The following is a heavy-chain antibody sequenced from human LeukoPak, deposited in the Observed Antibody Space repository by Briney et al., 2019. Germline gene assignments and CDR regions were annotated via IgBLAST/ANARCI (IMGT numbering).Heavy chain of an antibody. CDR1: GFTFSSYW. V-gene: IGHV3-74*01. CDR2: INSDGSST. J-gene: IGHJ6*02. Sequence: SGGSLSLSCAASGFTFSSYWMHWVHQAPGKGLVWVSRINSDGSSTSYADSVKGRFTISRDNAKNTLYLQMNSLRAADTAVYYCASSSSSWYDYYYYGMDVWGQGTTVTVSS. D-gene: IGHD6-13*01. CDR3: ASSSSSWYDYYYYGMDV.